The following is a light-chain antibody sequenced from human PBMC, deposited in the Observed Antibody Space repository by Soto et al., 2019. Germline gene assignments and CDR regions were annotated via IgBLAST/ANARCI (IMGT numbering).Light chain of an antibody. J-gene: IGLJ2*01. Sequence: QSALAQPASVSGSPGQSITISCAGTTSDVAYYDLVSWYQQHPGRAPKLLIYEVDKRPSGISVRFSGSKSGATASLTISGLLPEDEAVYFCCTYAGHVPKFGGGTK. V-gene: IGLV2-23*02. CDR1: TSDVAYYDL. CDR2: EVD. CDR3: CTYAGHVPK.